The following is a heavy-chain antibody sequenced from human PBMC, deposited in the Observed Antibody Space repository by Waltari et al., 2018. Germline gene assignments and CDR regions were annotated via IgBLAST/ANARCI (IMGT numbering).Heavy chain of an antibody. D-gene: IGHD3-16*02. J-gene: IGHJ4*02. V-gene: IGHV4-31*03. CDR3: ARGVLGDLSPYFDY. Sequence: QVQLQESGPGLVKPSQTMSLTCTVSGGPISSGAYYWSWIRNHPGKGLEWIGYIYYIGSTYYNPSLESRITISLDTSKNQFSLKLSSVTAADTAVYYCARGVLGDLSPYFDYWGQGILGTVSS. CDR1: GGPISSGAYY. CDR2: IYYIGST.